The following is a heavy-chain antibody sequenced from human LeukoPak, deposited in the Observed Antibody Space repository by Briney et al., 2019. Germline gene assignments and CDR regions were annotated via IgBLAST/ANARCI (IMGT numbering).Heavy chain of an antibody. CDR1: GFTFSNAW. CDR2: IKSKTDGATT. J-gene: IGHJ4*02. Sequence: GGSLRLSCAASGFTFSNAWMSWVRQAPGKGLEWVGRIKSKTDGATTDYAAPVKGRFTISRDDSKNTLYLKMNSLKTEDTAVYYCTTEGGYSYGRVDYWGQGTLVTVSS. CDR3: TTEGGYSYGRVDY. V-gene: IGHV3-15*01. D-gene: IGHD5-18*01.